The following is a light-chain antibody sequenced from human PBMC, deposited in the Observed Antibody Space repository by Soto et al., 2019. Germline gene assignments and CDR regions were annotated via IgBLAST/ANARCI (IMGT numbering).Light chain of an antibody. CDR1: QNINNW. CDR2: DAS. Sequence: GDRVTINCRASQNINNWIAWYQQKPGKAPKFLIYDASTLESGVPSRLSGSGFGTEFSLTISSLQPDDFGSYYCQHMRTFGQGTKVDI. CDR3: QHMRT. J-gene: IGKJ1*01. V-gene: IGKV1-5*01.